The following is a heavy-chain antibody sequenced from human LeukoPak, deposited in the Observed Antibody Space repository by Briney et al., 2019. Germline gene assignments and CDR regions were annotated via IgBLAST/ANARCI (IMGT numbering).Heavy chain of an antibody. CDR3: ARDLGSYYYDSSGYYYGY. J-gene: IGHJ4*02. D-gene: IGHD3-22*01. V-gene: IGHV3-66*01. Sequence: GGSLRLSCAASGFTVSSNYMSWVRQAPGKGLEWVSVIYSGGSTYYADSVKGRFTISRDNSKNTLYLQMNSLRAEDTAVYYCARDLGSYYYDSSGYYYGYWGQGTLVTVSS. CDR2: IYSGGST. CDR1: GFTVSSNY.